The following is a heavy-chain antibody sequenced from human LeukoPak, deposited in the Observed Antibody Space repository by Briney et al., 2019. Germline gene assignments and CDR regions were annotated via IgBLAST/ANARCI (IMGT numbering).Heavy chain of an antibody. D-gene: IGHD2-2*01. J-gene: IGHJ3*02. V-gene: IGHV1-69*05. CDR1: GGTFSSYA. CDR2: IIPIFGTA. CDR3: AREGAEGVVVVPAAIGGAFDI. Sequence: ASVKVSCKASGGTFSSYAISWMRQAPGQGLEWMGGIIPIFGTANYAQKFQGRVTITTDESTSTAYMELSSLRSEDTAVYYCAREGAEGVVVVPAAIGGAFDIWGQGTMVTVSS.